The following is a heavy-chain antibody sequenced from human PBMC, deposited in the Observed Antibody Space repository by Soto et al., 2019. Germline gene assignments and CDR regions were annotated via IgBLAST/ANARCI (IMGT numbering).Heavy chain of an antibody. D-gene: IGHD3-3*01. CDR3: ARALNKLRFLEWSDNAFDI. J-gene: IGHJ3*02. CDR2: IKQDGSEK. V-gene: IGHV3-7*01. Sequence: GGSLRLSCAASGFTFSSYWMSWVRQAPGKGLEWVANIKQDGSEKYYVDSVKGRFTISRDNAKNSLYLQMNSLRAEDTAVYYCARALNKLRFLEWSDNAFDIWGQGTMVTVSS. CDR1: GFTFSSYW.